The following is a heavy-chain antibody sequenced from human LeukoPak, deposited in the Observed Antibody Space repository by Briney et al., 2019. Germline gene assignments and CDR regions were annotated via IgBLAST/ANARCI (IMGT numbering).Heavy chain of an antibody. CDR3: ARLVVVPGGYDAFDI. J-gene: IGHJ3*02. CDR1: GGTFSSYA. CDR2: IIPIFGTA. V-gene: IGHV1-69*13. Sequence: SVKVSCKASGGTFSSYAISWVRQAPGQGLEWMGGIIPIFGTANYAQKFQGRVTITADESTSTAYMELSSLRSEDTAVYYCARLVVVPGGYDAFDIWGQGTMVTVSS. D-gene: IGHD3-22*01.